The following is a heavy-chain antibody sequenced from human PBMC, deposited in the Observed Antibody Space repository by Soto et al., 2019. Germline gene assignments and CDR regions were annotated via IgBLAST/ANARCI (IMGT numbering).Heavy chain of an antibody. CDR3: AGDGYRAMAGEYALVV. D-gene: IGHD6-19*01. V-gene: IGHV3-11*05. CDR2: ISSSSSYT. J-gene: IGHJ6*02. Sequence: QVQLVESGGGLVKPGGSLRLSCAASGFTFSDYYMSWIRQAPGKGLEWVSYISSSSSYTNYADSVKGRFTISRDNAKNSLYLQMNSLRVEATAVYYCAGDGYRAMAGEYALVVWGQGTTVTVSS. CDR1: GFTFSDYY.